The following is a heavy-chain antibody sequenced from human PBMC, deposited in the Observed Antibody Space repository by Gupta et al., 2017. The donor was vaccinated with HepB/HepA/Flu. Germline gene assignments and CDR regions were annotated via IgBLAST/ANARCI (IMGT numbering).Heavy chain of an antibody. D-gene: IGHD5-18*01. V-gene: IGHV3-33*01. Sequence: QVQLVESGGGVVQPGRSLRLSCAASGFTFSSYGMHWVRQAPGKGLEWVAVIWYDGSNKYYADSVKGRFTISRDNSKNTLYLQMNSLRAEDTAVYYCARDQSVDTAIHYWGQGTLVTVSS. J-gene: IGHJ4*02. CDR2: IWYDGSNK. CDR3: ARDQSVDTAIHY. CDR1: GFTFSSYG.